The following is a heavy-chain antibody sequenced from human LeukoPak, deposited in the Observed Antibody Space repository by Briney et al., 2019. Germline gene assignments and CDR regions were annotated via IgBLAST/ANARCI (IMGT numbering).Heavy chain of an antibody. CDR3: ARGYSSGWYDDAFDI. D-gene: IGHD6-19*01. V-gene: IGHV3-48*01. CDR1: GFTFSRYS. CDR2: ISSSSSTI. Sequence: GGSLRLSCAASGFTFSRYSMNWVRQAPGKGLEWVAYISSSSSTIYYADSVKGRFTISRDNAKNSLYLQMNSLRAEDTAVYYCARGYSSGWYDDAFDIWGQGTMVTVSS. J-gene: IGHJ3*02.